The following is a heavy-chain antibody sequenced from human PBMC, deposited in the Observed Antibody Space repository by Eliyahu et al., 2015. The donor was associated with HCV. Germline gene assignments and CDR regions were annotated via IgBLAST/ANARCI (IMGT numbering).Heavy chain of an antibody. CDR1: GGSISSSGYY. J-gene: IGHJ4*02. CDR2: FYYSGST. Sequence: QLQLQESGPGLVKPSETLSLTCTVSGGSISSSGYYWGWIRQPPGKGLEWIGTFYYSGSTYYNPSLKSRVTISVDTSTNQFSLKVNSVTAADTAVYYCARHGPGVGATNFDYWGQGTLVTVSS. D-gene: IGHD1-26*01. CDR3: ARHGPGVGATNFDY. V-gene: IGHV4-39*01.